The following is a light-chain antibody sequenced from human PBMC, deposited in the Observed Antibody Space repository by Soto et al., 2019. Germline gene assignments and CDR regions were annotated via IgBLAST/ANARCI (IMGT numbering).Light chain of an antibody. CDR3: CSYTSSNTFVV. J-gene: IGLJ2*01. V-gene: IGLV2-14*03. CDR2: DVT. Sequence: QAVVTQPASVSGSPGQSITISCTGTSSDIGAYNYVSWYQQHPYKAPKLMIYDVTNRPSGVSTRFSGSKSGNTASLTISGLQADDEADYFCCSYTSSNTFVVFGGGTKLTVL. CDR1: SSDIGAYNY.